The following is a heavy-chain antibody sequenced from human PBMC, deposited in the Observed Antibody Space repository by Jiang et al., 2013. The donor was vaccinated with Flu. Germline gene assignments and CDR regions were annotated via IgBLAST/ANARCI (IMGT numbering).Heavy chain of an antibody. D-gene: IGHD1-14*01. Sequence: IYPGDSDTRYSPSFQGQVTISADKSISTAYLQWSSLKASDTAMYYCAKTGNLLYGMDVWGQGTAVTVSS. CDR2: IYPGDSDT. CDR3: AKTGNLLYGMDV. J-gene: IGHJ6*02. V-gene: IGHV5-51*01.